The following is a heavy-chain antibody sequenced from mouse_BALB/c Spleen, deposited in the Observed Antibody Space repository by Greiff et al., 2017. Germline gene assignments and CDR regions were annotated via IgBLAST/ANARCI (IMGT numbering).Heavy chain of an antibody. D-gene: IGHD2-2*01. CDR1: GYTFSSYW. CDR3: ARFPYGYPYAMDY. CDR2: ILPGSGST. V-gene: IGHV1-9*01. Sequence: QVQLQQSGAELMKPGASVKISCKATGYTFSSYWIEWVKQRPGHGLEWIGEILPGSGSTNYNEKFKGKATFTADTSSNTAYMQLSSLTSEDSAVYYCARFPYGYPYAMDYWGQGTSVTVSS. J-gene: IGHJ4*01.